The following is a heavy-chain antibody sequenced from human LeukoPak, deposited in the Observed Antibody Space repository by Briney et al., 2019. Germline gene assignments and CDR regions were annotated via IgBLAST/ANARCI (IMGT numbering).Heavy chain of an antibody. V-gene: IGHV4-34*01. CDR3: AHSSGYYYVYGY. CDR2: INHSGST. Sequence: PSETLSLTCAVYGGSFSGYYWSWIRQPPGKGLEWIGEINHSGSTNYNPSLKSRVTISVDTSKNQFSPKLSSVTAADTAVYYCAHSSGYYYVYGYWGQGTLVTVSS. D-gene: IGHD3-22*01. J-gene: IGHJ4*02. CDR1: GGSFSGYY.